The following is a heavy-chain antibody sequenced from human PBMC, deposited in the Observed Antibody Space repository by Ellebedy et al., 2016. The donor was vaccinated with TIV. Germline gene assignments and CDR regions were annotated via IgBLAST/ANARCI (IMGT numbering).Heavy chain of an antibody. CDR1: GFTFSNYW. CDR3: VRNDPAPTTVPPNCYLDL. Sequence: GESLKISCAASGFTFSNYWIHWVRQAPGMGLGWVSSINRDGSSANYADSVKGRFSISRDNSKNTHYVQMNSLRAENTAVYYCVRNDPAPTTVPPNCYLDLWGRGTLVTVSS. J-gene: IGHJ2*01. CDR2: INRDGSSA. V-gene: IGHV3-74*01. D-gene: IGHD4-17*01.